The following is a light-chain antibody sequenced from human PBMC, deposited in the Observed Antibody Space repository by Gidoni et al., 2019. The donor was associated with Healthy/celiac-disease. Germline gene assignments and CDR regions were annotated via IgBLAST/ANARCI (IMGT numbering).Light chain of an antibody. V-gene: IGKV1-9*01. CDR3: QQLNSYPLT. Sequence: IRLTQSPSSLSASVGDRVTITCRASQGISSYLAWYQQKPGKAPKLLIYAASTLQSGVSSRFSGSGSGTDFTLTISSLQPEDFATYYCQQLNSYPLTFGSGTKVDIK. CDR1: QGISSY. J-gene: IGKJ3*01. CDR2: AAS.